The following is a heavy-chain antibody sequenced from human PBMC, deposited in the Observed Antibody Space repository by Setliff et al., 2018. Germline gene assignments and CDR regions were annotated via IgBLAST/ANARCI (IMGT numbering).Heavy chain of an antibody. V-gene: IGHV4-34*01. J-gene: IGHJ3*02. Sequence: PSETLSLTCAVYGGSFSGYYWSWIRQPPGKGPEWIGEVDQSGITNYNPSLKSRVTISIDTSKNQFSLRLSSVTATDTAVYYCASGRRITMIVVPPGVFDIWGQGTMVTVSS. CDR2: VDQSGIT. CDR1: GGSFSGYY. CDR3: ASGRRITMIVVPPGVFDI. D-gene: IGHD3-22*01.